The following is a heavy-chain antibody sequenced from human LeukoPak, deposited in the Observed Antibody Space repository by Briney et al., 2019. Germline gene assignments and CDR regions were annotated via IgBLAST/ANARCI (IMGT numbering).Heavy chain of an antibody. CDR2: MNEDGSGT. J-gene: IGHJ4*02. Sequence: PGGSLRLSCAASGFTFSGYAMSWGRQAPGKGLEWVADMNEDGSGTYYVDSVKGRFTVSRDNAKNSLYLQMSSLRAEDTAVYYCARDPAWGAIDYWGQGTLVTVSS. CDR3: ARDPAWGAIDY. CDR1: GFTFSGYA. V-gene: IGHV3-7*01. D-gene: IGHD7-27*01.